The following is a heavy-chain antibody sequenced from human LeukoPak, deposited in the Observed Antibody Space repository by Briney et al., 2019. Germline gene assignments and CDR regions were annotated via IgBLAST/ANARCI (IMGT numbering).Heavy chain of an antibody. CDR1: GFTFSNYS. V-gene: IGHV3-21*01. Sequence: GGSLRLSCAASGFTFSNYSMNWVRQAPGKGPEWVSSISSSSSYIYYADSVKGRFTISRDNAKNSLYLHMNSLRAEDTAVYYCARVQSCSGGYCYRDLDYWGQGTLVTVSS. CDR3: ARVQSCSGGYCYRDLDY. D-gene: IGHD2-15*01. CDR2: ISSSSSYI. J-gene: IGHJ4*02.